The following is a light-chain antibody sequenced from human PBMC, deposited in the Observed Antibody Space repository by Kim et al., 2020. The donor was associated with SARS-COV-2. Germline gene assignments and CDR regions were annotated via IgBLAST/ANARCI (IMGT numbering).Light chain of an antibody. CDR3: QQYNGYSYT. CDR1: QTITIL. Sequence: SASVGDRAMIPGGASQTITILLAWYQQKPGRAPKLLIYDASSAKSGVPSRFRGSGAGTEFTLTISSLQPDNFATYYCQQYNGYSYTFGQGTKLEI. CDR2: DAS. J-gene: IGKJ2*01. V-gene: IGKV1-5*01.